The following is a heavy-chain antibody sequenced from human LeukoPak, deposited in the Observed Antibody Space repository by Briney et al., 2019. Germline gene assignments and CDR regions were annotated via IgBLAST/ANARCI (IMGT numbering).Heavy chain of an antibody. V-gene: IGHV3-9*01. D-gene: IGHD6-13*01. Sequence: PGRSLRLSCAASGFTFDDYAMHRVRQAPGKGLEWVSGISWNSGSIGYADSVKGRFTISRDNAKNSLYLQMNSLRAEDTAVYYCARDIAAAGTQGGYWGQGTLVTVSS. CDR1: GFTFDDYA. CDR3: ARDIAAAGTQGGY. CDR2: ISWNSGSI. J-gene: IGHJ4*02.